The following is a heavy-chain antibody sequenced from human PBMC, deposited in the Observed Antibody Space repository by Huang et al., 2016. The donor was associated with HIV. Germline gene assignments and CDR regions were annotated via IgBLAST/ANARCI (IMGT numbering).Heavy chain of an antibody. V-gene: IGHV3-30-3*01. D-gene: IGHD6-13*01. Sequence: QVQLVESGGGVVQPGRSLRLTCAASGFTFRSYAMHWVRQTPGKGLEWVAVISYDGRNKNYADSVKGRFTISRDKSKTTLYLQMNSLGAEDTAVYYCARRLAAAARGFDYWGQGTLVTVSS. J-gene: IGHJ4*02. CDR2: ISYDGRNK. CDR1: GFTFRSYA. CDR3: ARRLAAAARGFDY.